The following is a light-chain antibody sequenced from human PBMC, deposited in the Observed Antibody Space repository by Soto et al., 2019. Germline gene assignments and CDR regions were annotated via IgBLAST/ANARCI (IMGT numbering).Light chain of an antibody. Sequence: DVVMTQSPLSLPVTLGQPASISCRSNQSLVHSDGIAYFSWFQQRPGRSPRRLIYKVSNRDSGVPARLSGSGSGTDFALKISRVEAEDVGVYYCMQGTHWPITFGKGTQLEIK. CDR2: KVS. J-gene: IGKJ5*01. CDR3: MQGTHWPIT. V-gene: IGKV2-30*02. CDR1: QSLVHSDGIAY.